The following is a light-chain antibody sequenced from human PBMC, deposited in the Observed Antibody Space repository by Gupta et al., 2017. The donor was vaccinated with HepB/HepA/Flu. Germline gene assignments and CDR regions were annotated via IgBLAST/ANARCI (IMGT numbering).Light chain of an antibody. J-gene: IGLJ3*02. CDR1: SRHSSYA. V-gene: IGLV4-69*01. CDR3: QTWGTGIQV. CDR2: LNSDGSH. Sequence: LVLTQSPSASASQAAPVQPTSTLSSRHSSYAIACHQQQPDKGPRYLMKLNSDGSHSKGDGIPDRFSGSSSGAERYLTISNLQSEDEDDYYCQTWGTGIQVFGGGTKLTVL.